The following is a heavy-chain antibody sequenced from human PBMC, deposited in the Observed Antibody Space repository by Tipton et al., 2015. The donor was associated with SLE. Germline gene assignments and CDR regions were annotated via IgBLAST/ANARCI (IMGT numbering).Heavy chain of an antibody. CDR2: IYYSGST. CDR1: GGSISSYY. V-gene: IGHV4-59*01. D-gene: IGHD3-22*01. Sequence: TLSLTCTVSGGSISSYYWSWIRQPPGKGLEWIGYIYYSGSTNYNPSLKSRVTTSVDTSKNQFSLKLSSVTAADTAVYYCARDRYYYDSSGYYCRAFDIWGQGTMVTVSS. CDR3: ARDRYYYDSSGYYCRAFDI. J-gene: IGHJ3*02.